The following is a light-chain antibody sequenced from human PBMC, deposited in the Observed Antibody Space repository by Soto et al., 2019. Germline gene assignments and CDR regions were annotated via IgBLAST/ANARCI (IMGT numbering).Light chain of an antibody. CDR3: HQYNHWLTWT. V-gene: IGKV3-15*01. CDR2: GAS. J-gene: IGKJ1*01. Sequence: EIVMTQSPATLSMSPGGRGTLSCRAIQSGVSTLAWYQQKPGHAPRHLIYGASTRATGIPASFSGSESGTESPLTTGSLQSEASAFSYCHQYNHWLTWTFCKGTKVDLK. CDR1: QSGVST.